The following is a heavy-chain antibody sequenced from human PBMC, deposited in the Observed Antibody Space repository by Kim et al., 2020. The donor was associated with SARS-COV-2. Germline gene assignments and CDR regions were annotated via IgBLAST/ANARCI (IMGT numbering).Heavy chain of an antibody. D-gene: IGHD6-19*01. V-gene: IGHV4-59*01. J-gene: IGHJ5*02. Sequence: YNPTLKSRVTISVDTSKNQFSLKLSSVTAADTAVYYCARASGPRKTPFDPWGQGTLVTVSS. CDR3: ARASGPRKTPFDP.